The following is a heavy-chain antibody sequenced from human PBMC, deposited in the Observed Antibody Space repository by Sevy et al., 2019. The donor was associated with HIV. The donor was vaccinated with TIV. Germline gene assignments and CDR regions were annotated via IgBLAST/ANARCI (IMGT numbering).Heavy chain of an antibody. CDR3: ARRAPGLDY. CDR2: IYPGDSDN. V-gene: IGHV5-51*01. J-gene: IGHJ4*02. Sequence: GESLKISCKVSGYRFTSYWIAWVRQMPGRGLECMGIIYPGDSDNRYSPSFEGQVTFSVDKSISTAYLQWSSLKDSDTAMYYCARRAPGLDYWGQGTLVTVSS. CDR1: GYRFTSYW. D-gene: IGHD1-26*01.